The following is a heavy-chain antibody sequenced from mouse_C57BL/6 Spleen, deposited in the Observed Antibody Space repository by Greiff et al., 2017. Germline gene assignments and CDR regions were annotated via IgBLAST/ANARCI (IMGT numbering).Heavy chain of an antibody. V-gene: IGHV5-12*01. CDR2: ISNGGGST. D-gene: IGHD2-1*01. CDR1: GFTFSDYY. Sequence: EVKVVESGGGLVQPGGSLKLSCAASGFTFSDYYMYWVRQTPEKRLEWVAYISNGGGSTYYPDTVKGRFTISRDNAKNTLYLQMSRLKSEDTAMYYCARHGWYDSYAMDYWGQGTSVTVSS. J-gene: IGHJ4*01. CDR3: ARHGWYDSYAMDY.